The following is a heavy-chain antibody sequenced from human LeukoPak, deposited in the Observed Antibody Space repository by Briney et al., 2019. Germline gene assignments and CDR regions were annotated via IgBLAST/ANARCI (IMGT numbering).Heavy chain of an antibody. CDR2: IYYSGST. V-gene: IGHV4-39*01. D-gene: IGHD1-26*01. Sequence: PSETLSLTCTVSGGSISSSSYCWGWIRQPPGKGLEWIGSIYYSGSTYYNPSLKSRVTISVDTSKNQFSLKLSSVTAADTAVYYCASGVWELLLYYFDYWGQGTLVTVSS. J-gene: IGHJ4*02. CDR3: ASGVWELLLYYFDY. CDR1: GGSISSSSYC.